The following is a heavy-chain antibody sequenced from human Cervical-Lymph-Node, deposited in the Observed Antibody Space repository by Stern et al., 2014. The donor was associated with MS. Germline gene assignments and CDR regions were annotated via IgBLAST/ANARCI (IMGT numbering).Heavy chain of an antibody. D-gene: IGHD3/OR15-3a*01. J-gene: IGHJ6*02. CDR3: ARVGFWTGYVYVMDV. V-gene: IGHV4-4*02. Sequence: QVQLQESGPGLVKPSGTLFLTCTVSGGSLSSSDWWSWVRQAPGKGLEWIGEVYHTGSTNYNPSLRSRLNIGVDKSKNQFSLNRWSVTAADTAIYYCARVGFWTGYVYVMDVWGQGTTVTVSS. CDR1: GGSLSSSDW. CDR2: VYHTGST.